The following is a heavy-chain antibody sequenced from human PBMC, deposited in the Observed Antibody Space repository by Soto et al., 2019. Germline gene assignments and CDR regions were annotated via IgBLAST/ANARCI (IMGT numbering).Heavy chain of an antibody. V-gene: IGHV3-30-3*01. Sequence: PGGSLRLSCAAAGFTFSGSAMYWVSQAPGKGLEWVAGISYDGSNKNYADSVKGRFTISRDNSKNTLFLQMNSLRAEDTAVYYCARGTSTGYYYYYGMDVWGQGITVTVSS. D-gene: IGHD3-9*01. CDR2: ISYDGSNK. J-gene: IGHJ6*02. CDR1: GFTFSGSA. CDR3: ARGTSTGYYYYYGMDV.